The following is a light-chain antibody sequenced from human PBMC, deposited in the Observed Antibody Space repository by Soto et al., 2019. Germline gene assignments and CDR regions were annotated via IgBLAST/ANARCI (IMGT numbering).Light chain of an antibody. CDR2: AAS. J-gene: IGKJ2*01. CDR3: QKYNSAPHT. CDR1: QGIRNY. Sequence: DIPMTQSPSSLSASVGDRVTITCRASQGIRNYLAWYQQKPGKVPKLLIYAASTLQSGVPSRFSGSGSGTDFTLTISSLQPEDVATYYCQKYNSAPHTFGQGTKLEIK. V-gene: IGKV1-27*01.